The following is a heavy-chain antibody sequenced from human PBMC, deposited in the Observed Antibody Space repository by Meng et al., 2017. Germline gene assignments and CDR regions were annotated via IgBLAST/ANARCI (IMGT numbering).Heavy chain of an antibody. CDR1: GFSLSTSGMC. CDR2: IDWDDDK. J-gene: IGHJ6*02. Sequence: SGSTLVKPTQTLTLTCTFSGFSLSTSGMCVSWVRQPPGKALEWLALIDWDDDKYYSTSLKTRLTISKDTSKNQVVLTMTNMDPVDTATYYCARIGPGGSGSYYKRYYYYGMDVWGQGTTVTVSS. V-gene: IGHV2-70*20. D-gene: IGHD3-10*01. CDR3: ARIGPGGSGSYYKRYYYYGMDV.